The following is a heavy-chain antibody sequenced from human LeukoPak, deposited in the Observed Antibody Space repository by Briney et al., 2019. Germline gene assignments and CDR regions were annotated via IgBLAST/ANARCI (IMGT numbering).Heavy chain of an antibody. V-gene: IGHV3-9*01. CDR3: ARDYYDSSAYYVSYFDY. D-gene: IGHD3-22*01. J-gene: IGHJ4*02. Sequence: GGSLRLSCAASGFTFDDYAMHWVRQAPGKGLEWVSGISWNSDSIAYADSVKGRFTVSRDNAKNSLFLQMNSLRAEDTAVYYCARDYYDSSAYYVSYFDYWGQGTLVTVSS. CDR1: GFTFDDYA. CDR2: ISWNSDSI.